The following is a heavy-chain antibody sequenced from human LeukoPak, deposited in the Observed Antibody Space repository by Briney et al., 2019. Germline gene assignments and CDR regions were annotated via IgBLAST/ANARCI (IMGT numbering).Heavy chain of an antibody. CDR1: GFTFSGYA. Sequence: GGSLRLSCAASGFTFSGYAMSWVRQAPGKGLEWVSDISGSGGTTYYTDSVKGRFTISRDNSKNTLYLQMNSLRAEETAVYYCAKRGNYPGPFDYWGQGTLVTVSS. D-gene: IGHD4-11*01. CDR3: AKRGNYPGPFDY. CDR2: ISGSGGTT. V-gene: IGHV3-23*01. J-gene: IGHJ4*02.